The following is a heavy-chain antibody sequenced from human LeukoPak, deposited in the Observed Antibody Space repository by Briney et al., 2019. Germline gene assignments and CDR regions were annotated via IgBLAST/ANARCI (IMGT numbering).Heavy chain of an antibody. CDR2: IYYSGST. J-gene: IGHJ4*02. CDR1: SGSISSYY. Sequence: SETLSLTCTVSSGSISSYYWSWIRQPPGKGLEWIGYIYYSGSTNYNPSLKSRVTISVDTSKNQFSLKLSSVTAADTAVYYCARHEGGSYHEFDYWGQGTLVTVSS. CDR3: ARHEGGSYHEFDY. V-gene: IGHV4-59*08. D-gene: IGHD1-26*01.